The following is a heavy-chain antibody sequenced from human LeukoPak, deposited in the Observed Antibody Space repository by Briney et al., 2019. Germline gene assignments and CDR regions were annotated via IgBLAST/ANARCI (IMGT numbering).Heavy chain of an antibody. CDR2: ISSSSSYI. Sequence: PGGSLRLSCAASGFTFSSYSMNWVRQAPGKGLEWVSSISSSSSYIYYADSVKGRFTIPRDNAKNSLYLQMNSLRAEDTAVYYCARGREYYGSGSYYNQHYYYYMDVWGKGTTVTVSS. J-gene: IGHJ6*03. CDR3: ARGREYYGSGSYYNQHYYYYMDV. V-gene: IGHV3-21*01. CDR1: GFTFSSYS. D-gene: IGHD3-10*01.